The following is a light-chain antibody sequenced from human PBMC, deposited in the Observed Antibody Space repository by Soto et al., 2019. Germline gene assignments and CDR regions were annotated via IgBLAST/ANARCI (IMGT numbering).Light chain of an antibody. V-gene: IGLV2-14*01. CDR2: EVN. Sequence: QSVLTQPASVSGSPGQSVTISCTGTSSDVGGYDYVSWYQQHPGTAPKLILYEVNNRPSGVSNRFSGSKSGNTASLIISGLQTEDEANYYCSAYTTSNSLIFGPGTKVTVL. CDR3: SAYTTSNSLI. J-gene: IGLJ1*01. CDR1: SSDVGGYDY.